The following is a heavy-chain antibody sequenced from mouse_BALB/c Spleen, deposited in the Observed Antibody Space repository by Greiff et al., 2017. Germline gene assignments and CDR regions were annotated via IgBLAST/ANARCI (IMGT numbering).Heavy chain of an antibody. CDR3: ARSIGYGSSENYAMDY. Sequence: EVQVVESGGGLVQPGGSRKLSCAASGFTFSSFGMHWVRQAPEKGLEWVAYISSGSSTIYYADTVKGRFTISRDNPKNTLFLQMTSLRSEDTAMYYCARSIGYGSSENYAMDYWGQGTSVTVSS. D-gene: IGHD1-1*01. CDR2: ISSGSSTI. V-gene: IGHV5-17*02. CDR1: GFTFSSFG. J-gene: IGHJ4*01.